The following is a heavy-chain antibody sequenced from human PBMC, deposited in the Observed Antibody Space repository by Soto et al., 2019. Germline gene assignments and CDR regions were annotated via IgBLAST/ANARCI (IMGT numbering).Heavy chain of an antibody. V-gene: IGHV3-30*18. CDR3: AKAPGDCSGGSCYSGYYFDY. Sequence: QVPLVESGGGVVQPGRSLRLSCAASGFTFSSYGMHWVRQAPGKGLEWVAVISYDGSNKYYADSVKGRFTISRDNSKNTLYLQMNSLRAEDTAVYYCAKAPGDCSGGSCYSGYYFDYWGQGTLVTVSS. CDR2: ISYDGSNK. CDR1: GFTFSSYG. D-gene: IGHD2-15*01. J-gene: IGHJ4*02.